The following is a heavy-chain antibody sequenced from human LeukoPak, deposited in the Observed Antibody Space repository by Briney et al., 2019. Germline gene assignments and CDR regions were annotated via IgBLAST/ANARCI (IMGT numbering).Heavy chain of an antibody. V-gene: IGHV4-34*01. J-gene: IGHJ6*03. D-gene: IGHD5-12*01. CDR1: GGSFSGYY. CDR2: INHSGST. CDR3: ARRPWDDRYDSKRGADSYYMDV. Sequence: PSETLSLTCAVYGGSFSGYYWSWIRQPPGKGLEWIGEINHSGSTNYNPSLKSRVTISVDTSKNQFSLKLSSVTAADTAVYYCARRPWDDRYDSKRGADSYYMDVWGKGTTVTVSS.